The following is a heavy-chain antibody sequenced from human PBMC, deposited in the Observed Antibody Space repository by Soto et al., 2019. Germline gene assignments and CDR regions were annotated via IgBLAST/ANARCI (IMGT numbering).Heavy chain of an antibody. J-gene: IGHJ4*02. V-gene: IGHV4-34*01. CDR3: ARSTRNYGSGRYYFDY. D-gene: IGHD3-10*01. CDR1: GGSFSGYY. CDR2: INHSGST. Sequence: SETLSLTCAVYGGSFSGYYWSWIRQPPGKGLEWIGEINHSGSTNYNPSLKSRVTISVDTSKNQFSLKLSSVTAADTAVYYCARSTRNYGSGRYYFDYWGQGTLVTVSS.